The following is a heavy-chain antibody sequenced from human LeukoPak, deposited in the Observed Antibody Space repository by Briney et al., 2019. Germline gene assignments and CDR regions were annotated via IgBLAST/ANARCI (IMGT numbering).Heavy chain of an antibody. CDR2: IIPIFGTA. J-gene: IGHJ6*03. CDR1: GGTFSSYA. CDR3: ATTGTTEIYYYYYMDV. D-gene: IGHD1-7*01. Sequence: SVKVSCKASGGTFSSYAISWVRQAPGQGLEWMGGIIPIFGTANYAQKFQGRVTITADESTSTAYMELSSLRSEDTAVYYCATTGTTEIYYYYYMDVWGKGTTVTVSS. V-gene: IGHV1-69*13.